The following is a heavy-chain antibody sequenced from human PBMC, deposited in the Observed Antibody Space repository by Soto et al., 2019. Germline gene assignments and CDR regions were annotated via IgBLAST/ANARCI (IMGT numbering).Heavy chain of an antibody. CDR3: ASSRLPLYNWNDFGGMDV. Sequence: GESLKISCKGSGYSFTSYWIGWVRQMPGKGLEWMGIIYPGDSDTRYSPSFQGQVTISADKSISTAYLQWSSLKASDTAMYYCASSRLPLYNWNDFGGMDVWGQGTTVTVSS. CDR2: IYPGDSDT. J-gene: IGHJ6*02. V-gene: IGHV5-51*01. CDR1: GYSFTSYW. D-gene: IGHD1-20*01.